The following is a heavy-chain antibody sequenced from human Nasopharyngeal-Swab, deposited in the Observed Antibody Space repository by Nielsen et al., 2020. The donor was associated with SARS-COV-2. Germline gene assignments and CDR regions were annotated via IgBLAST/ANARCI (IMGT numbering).Heavy chain of an antibody. CDR1: GGSMNSYY. V-gene: IGHV4-59*01. D-gene: IGHD3/OR15-3a*01. CDR2: VFNSGST. Sequence: GSLRLSCTVSGGSMNSYYWYWIRQPPGKGLEWIGYVFNSGSTEYSPSLKRRATISVDTSNNQFSLKLSSVTAADTAVYFCARVQVDDDFWTGYHFDYWGQGTPVTVSS. J-gene: IGHJ4*02. CDR3: ARVQVDDDFWTGYHFDY.